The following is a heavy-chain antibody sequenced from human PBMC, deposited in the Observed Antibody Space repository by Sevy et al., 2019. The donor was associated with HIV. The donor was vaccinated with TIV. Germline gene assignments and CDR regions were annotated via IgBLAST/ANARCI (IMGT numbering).Heavy chain of an antibody. J-gene: IGHJ4*02. V-gene: IGHV4-59*08. D-gene: IGHD1-26*01. CDR3: AGENAWGRGYS. Sequence: SETLSLTCTVSCGSITSLYWNWIRQPPGKGLEWIANIYYNGHISYNPSLKSRVTLSLDTSKNQFSLRLSSVTAADTAMYYCAGENAWGRGYSWGQGTLVTVSS. CDR1: CGSITSLY. CDR2: IYYNGHI.